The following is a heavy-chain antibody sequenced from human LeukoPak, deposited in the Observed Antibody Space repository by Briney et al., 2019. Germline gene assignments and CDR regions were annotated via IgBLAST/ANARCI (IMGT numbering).Heavy chain of an antibody. CDR1: AFTFSDYY. CDR3: ARLNTIFRVVGYFDY. Sequence: GGSLRLSCVASAFTFSDYYMTWIRQAPGKGLEWVSYISRSDSTIYYADSVKGRFTISRDNAKNSLYLQMNSLRAEDTAVYYCARLNTIFRVVGYFDYWGQGTLVTVSS. CDR2: ISRSDSTI. D-gene: IGHD3-3*01. J-gene: IGHJ4*02. V-gene: IGHV3-11*01.